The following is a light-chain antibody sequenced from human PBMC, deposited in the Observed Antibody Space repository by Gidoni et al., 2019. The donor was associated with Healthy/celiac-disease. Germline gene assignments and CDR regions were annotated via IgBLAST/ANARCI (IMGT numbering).Light chain of an antibody. Sequence: EIVMTQSPATLSVSPGERATLSCRASQSVSSNLAWYQQKPGQAPRLLIYGASTRATGIPARFSGSGCGTEFTLTISSLQSEDFAVYYCQQYNNWPPPITFXQXTRLEIK. CDR2: GAS. J-gene: IGKJ5*01. V-gene: IGKV3-15*01. CDR1: QSVSSN. CDR3: QQYNNWPPPIT.